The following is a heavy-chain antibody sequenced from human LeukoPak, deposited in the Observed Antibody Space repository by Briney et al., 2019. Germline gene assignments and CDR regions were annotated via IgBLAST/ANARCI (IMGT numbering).Heavy chain of an antibody. D-gene: IGHD6-19*01. CDR2: IGDSGAST. V-gene: IGHV3-23*01. Sequence: GGSLRLSCAASGFTFSTYAMSWVRQPPGKGLEWVSAIGDSGASTYYADSVKGRFTISRDNAKNSLYLQMNSLRAEDTAVYYCARDTYGAVAGHPFDYWGQGTLVTVSS. CDR1: GFTFSTYA. J-gene: IGHJ4*02. CDR3: ARDTYGAVAGHPFDY.